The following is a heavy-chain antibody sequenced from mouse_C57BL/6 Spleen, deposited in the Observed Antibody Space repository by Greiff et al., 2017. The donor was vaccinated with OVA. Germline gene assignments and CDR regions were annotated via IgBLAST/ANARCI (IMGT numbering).Heavy chain of an antibody. CDR3: ARLGTYYFDY. J-gene: IGHJ2*01. V-gene: IGHV7-3*01. Sequence: EVQRVESGGGLVQPGGSLSLSCAASGFTFTDYYMSWVRQPPGKALEWLGFIRNKANGYTTEYSASVKGRFTISRDNSQSILYLQMNALRAEDSATYYCARLGTYYFDYWGQGTTLTVSS. CDR1: GFTFTDYY. D-gene: IGHD4-1*01. CDR2: IRNKANGYTT.